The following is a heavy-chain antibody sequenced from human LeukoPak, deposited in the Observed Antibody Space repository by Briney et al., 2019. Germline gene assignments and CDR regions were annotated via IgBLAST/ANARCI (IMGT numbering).Heavy chain of an antibody. CDR3: ARRSRRWFGEPPDAFDI. Sequence: GESLKISCKGSGYSFTSYWIGWVRQMPGKGLGWMGIIYPGDSDTRYSPSFQGQVTISPDKSISTAYLQWSSLKASDTAMYYCARRSRRWFGEPPDAFDIWGQGTMVTVSS. V-gene: IGHV5-51*01. CDR2: IYPGDSDT. CDR1: GYSFTSYW. J-gene: IGHJ3*02. D-gene: IGHD3-10*01.